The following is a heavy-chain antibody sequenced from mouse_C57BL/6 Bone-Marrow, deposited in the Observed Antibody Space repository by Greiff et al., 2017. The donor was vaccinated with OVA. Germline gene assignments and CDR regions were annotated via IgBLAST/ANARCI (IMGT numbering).Heavy chain of an antibody. V-gene: IGHV5-2*01. CDR3: ARSRGYSNFGAY. Sequence: DVMLVESGGGLVQPGESLKLSCESNEYEFPSHDMSWVRKTPEKRLELVAAINSDGGSTYYPDTMERRFIISRDNTKKTLYLQMSSLRSEDTALYYCARSRGYSNFGAYWGQGTLVTVSA. D-gene: IGHD2-5*01. CDR1: EYEFPSHD. J-gene: IGHJ3*01. CDR2: INSDGGST.